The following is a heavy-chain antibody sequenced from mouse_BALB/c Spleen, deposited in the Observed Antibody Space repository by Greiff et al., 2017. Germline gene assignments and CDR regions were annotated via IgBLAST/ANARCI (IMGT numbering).Heavy chain of an antibody. CDR2: IYPGNSDT. CDR1: GYSFTSYW. D-gene: IGHD2-2*01. V-gene: IGHV1-5*01. CDR3: TSGGYHWYFDV. Sequence: EVQLQQSGTVLARPGASVKMSCKASGYSFTSYWMHWVKQRPGQGLEWIGAIYPGNSDTSYNQKFKGKAKLTAVTSASTAYMELSSLTNEDSAVYYCTSGGYHWYFDVWGAGTTVTVSS. J-gene: IGHJ1*01.